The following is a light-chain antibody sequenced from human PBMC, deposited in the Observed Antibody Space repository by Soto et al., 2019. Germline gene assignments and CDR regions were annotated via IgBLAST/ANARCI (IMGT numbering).Light chain of an antibody. CDR3: SSYAGTNAYVL. CDR2: EVS. J-gene: IGLJ2*01. CDR1: SSDVGGYDY. Sequence: QSALTQPPSASGSPGQSVIISCTGTSSDVGGYDYVSWYQRHPGKAPKLLIYEVSKRPSGVPDRFSGSKSGNTASLTVSGLQADDEADYYCSSYAGTNAYVLFGGGTQLTVL. V-gene: IGLV2-8*01.